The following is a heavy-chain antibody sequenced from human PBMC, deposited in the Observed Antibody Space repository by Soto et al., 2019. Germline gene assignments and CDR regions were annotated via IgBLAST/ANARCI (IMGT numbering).Heavy chain of an antibody. V-gene: IGHV3-72*01. CDR3: VRTSHYGSGSWNFDY. CDR2: TRNKANSYST. J-gene: IGHJ4*02. CDR1: GFTFSDHY. D-gene: IGHD3-10*01. Sequence: EVQLVEFGGGLVQPGGSLRLSCAASGFTFSDHYMDWVRQAPGKGLEWVGRTRNKANSYSTEYAASVRGRFTISRDESKNSLYLQMNSLKTEDTAVYYCVRTSHYGSGSWNFDYWGQGTLVTVSS.